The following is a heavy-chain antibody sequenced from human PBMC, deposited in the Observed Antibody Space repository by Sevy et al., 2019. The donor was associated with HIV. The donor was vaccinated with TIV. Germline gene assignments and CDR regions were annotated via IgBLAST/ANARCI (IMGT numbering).Heavy chain of an antibody. J-gene: IGHJ6*03. V-gene: IGHV4-39*01. CDR2: IYYSRST. CDR1: GGSISRRSYY. Sequence: SETLSLTCIVSGGSISRRSYYWGWIRQPPGKGLEWIGSIYYSRSTYYNPSLQSRVTISVDTSENQFSLKLSSVTAADTAVYYCASQWDLRLGYYMDVWGKGTTVTVSS. D-gene: IGHD1-26*01. CDR3: ASQWDLRLGYYMDV.